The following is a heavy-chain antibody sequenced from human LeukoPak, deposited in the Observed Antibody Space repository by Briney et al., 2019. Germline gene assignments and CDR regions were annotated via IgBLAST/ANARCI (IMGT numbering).Heavy chain of an antibody. D-gene: IGHD6-6*01. V-gene: IGHV3-30*01. CDR1: GFTFSSYA. CDR2: ISYDGSNK. J-gene: IGHJ4*02. CDR3: AREGNIAARLSATPDY. Sequence: PGRSLRLSCAASGFTFSSYAMHWVRQAPGKGLEWVAVISYDGSNKYYADSVKGRFTISRDNSKNTLYLQMNSLRAEDTAVYYCAREGNIAARLSATPDYWGQETLVTVSS.